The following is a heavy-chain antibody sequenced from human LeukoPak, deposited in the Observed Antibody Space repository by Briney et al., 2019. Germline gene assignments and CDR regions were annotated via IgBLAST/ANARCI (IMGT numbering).Heavy chain of an antibody. V-gene: IGHV3-23*01. D-gene: IGHD3-22*01. Sequence: PGGSLRLSCAASGFTFSSYAMSCVRQAPGKGLEWVSAISASGGSTYYADSVRGRFTISRDNSKNTLYLQMNSLRAEDTAVYYCAKYRDSSGYYSNDYWGQGTLVTVSS. J-gene: IGHJ4*02. CDR2: ISASGGST. CDR3: AKYRDSSGYYSNDY. CDR1: GFTFSSYA.